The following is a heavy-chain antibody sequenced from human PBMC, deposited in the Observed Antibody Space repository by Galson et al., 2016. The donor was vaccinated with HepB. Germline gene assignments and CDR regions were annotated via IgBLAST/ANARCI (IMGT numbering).Heavy chain of an antibody. V-gene: IGHV1-69*13. CDR1: GGTFSSYA. D-gene: IGHD3-22*01. CDR2: IIPIFGTA. CDR3: ARGLYDSSSVGANAFDI. J-gene: IGHJ3*02. Sequence: SVKVSCKASGGTFSSYAISWVRQAPGQGLEWMGGIIPIFGTANYAQKFQGRVTITADESTSTAYMELSSLRSEDTAVYYCARGLYDSSSVGANAFDIWGQGTMVTVSS.